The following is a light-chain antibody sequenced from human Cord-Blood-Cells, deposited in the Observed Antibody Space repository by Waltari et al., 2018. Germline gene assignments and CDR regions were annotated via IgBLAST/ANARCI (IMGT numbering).Light chain of an antibody. V-gene: IGLV2-14*01. CDR1: SSDVGGYNY. CDR2: DVS. J-gene: IGLJ2*01. Sequence: QSALTQPASVSGSPGPSLTISCTGTSSDVGGYNYVSWYQQHPGKAPKRMIYDVSNRPSGGSNRFSGSNAGNTASLTISGLQAEDEADYYCSSYTSSSTLVFGGGTKLTVL. CDR3: SSYTSSSTLV.